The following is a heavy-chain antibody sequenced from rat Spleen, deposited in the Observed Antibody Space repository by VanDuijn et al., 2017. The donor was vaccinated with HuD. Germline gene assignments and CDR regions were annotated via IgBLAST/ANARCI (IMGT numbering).Heavy chain of an antibody. J-gene: IGHJ2*01. Sequence: EVQLVESGGGLVQPGRSMKLSCAASGFTFSNYGLAWVRQAPTKGLEWVATISYDGSSTYYRDSVKGRVTISRDNAKSTLYLQMDSLRSEETATYYCTTALIDYRGDYWGRGVMVTVSS. CDR1: GFTFSNYG. CDR3: TTALIDYRGDY. CDR2: ISYDGSST. V-gene: IGHV5-29*01. D-gene: IGHD1-1*01.